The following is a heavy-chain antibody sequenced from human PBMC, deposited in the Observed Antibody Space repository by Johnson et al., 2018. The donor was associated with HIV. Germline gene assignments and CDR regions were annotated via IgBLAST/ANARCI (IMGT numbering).Heavy chain of an antibody. CDR3: ARTTYSSPGAFDI. D-gene: IGHD6-19*01. J-gene: IGHJ3*02. CDR2: IRYDGSNK. V-gene: IGHV3-30*02. CDR1: GFTFSTYA. Sequence: QVQLVESGGGLVQPGGSLRLSCAASGFTFSTYAIHWVRQAPGKGLEWVAFIRYDGSNKYYADSVKGRFTISRDNSKNTLYLQMNSLRAEEPAVYYCARTTYSSPGAFDIWGQGTMVTVSS.